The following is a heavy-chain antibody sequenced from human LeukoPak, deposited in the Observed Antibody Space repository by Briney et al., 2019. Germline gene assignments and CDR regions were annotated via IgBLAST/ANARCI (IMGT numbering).Heavy chain of an antibody. CDR2: IFYSGST. J-gene: IGHJ6*03. Sequence: PSETLSLTCTVSGGSISSSSHYWGWIRQPPGKGLEWTGSIFYSGSTYYNPSLKSRVTTSVDTSKNQFSLKLSSVTAADTAVYYCARVQLSSYYYIDVWGKGTTVTVSS. D-gene: IGHD2-2*01. CDR1: GGSISSSSHY. V-gene: IGHV4-39*01. CDR3: ARVQLSSYYYIDV.